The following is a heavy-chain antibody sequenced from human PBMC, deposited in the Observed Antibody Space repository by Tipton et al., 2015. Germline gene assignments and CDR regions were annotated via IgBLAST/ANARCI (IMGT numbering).Heavy chain of an antibody. V-gene: IGHV4-34*01. CDR2: INHSGST. D-gene: IGHD4-17*01. CDR3: ARDDPTVNPHYFDY. J-gene: IGHJ4*02. CDR1: GGSFSGYY. Sequence: TLSLTCAVYGGSFSGYYWTWIRQPPGKGLEWIGEINHSGSTNYSPSIKSRVTISVDTSKNQFSLKLSSATAADTAVYFCARDDPTVNPHYFDYWGQGTLVTVSS.